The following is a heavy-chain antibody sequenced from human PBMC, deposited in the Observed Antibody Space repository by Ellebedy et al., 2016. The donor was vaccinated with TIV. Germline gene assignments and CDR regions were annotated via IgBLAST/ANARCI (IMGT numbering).Heavy chain of an antibody. V-gene: IGHV3-23*01. CDR1: GFTFSSYA. CDR2: ISGSGGST. CDR3: AKQGPMVRGVIIIGYFDY. D-gene: IGHD3-10*01. Sequence: GGSLRLXXAASGFTFSSYAMSWVRQAPGKGLEWVSAISGSGGSTYYADSVKGRFTISRDNSKNTLYLQMNSLRAEDTAVYYCAKQGPMVRGVIIIGYFDYWGQGTLVTVSS. J-gene: IGHJ4*02.